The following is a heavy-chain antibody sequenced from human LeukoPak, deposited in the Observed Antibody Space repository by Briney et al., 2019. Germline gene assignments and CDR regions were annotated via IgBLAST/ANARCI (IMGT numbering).Heavy chain of an antibody. J-gene: IGHJ3*02. V-gene: IGHV1-2*02. D-gene: IGHD3-22*01. CDR1: GYTFTGYY. Sequence: RASVKLSCKASGYTFTGYYMHWVRQAPGQGLEWMGWINPNSGGTNYAQKFQGRVTMTREPSISTAYMELSRLRSDDTAVYYCARGGGTYYYDSSGSHDAFDIWGKGKMVTVSS. CDR2: INPNSGGT. CDR3: ARGGGTYYYDSSGSHDAFDI.